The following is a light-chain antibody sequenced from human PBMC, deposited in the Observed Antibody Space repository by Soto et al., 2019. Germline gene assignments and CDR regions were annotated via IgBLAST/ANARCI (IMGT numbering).Light chain of an antibody. CDR2: GAA. J-gene: IGKJ2*01. CDR3: HHYNNFPPYT. Sequence: EIVMTQSPATLSVSPGERATLSCRASQTISSDLAWYQHKPGQTPKLVIFGAANRAAGIPARFSGSGSGAEFTLTISCLQSEDFAVYYCHHYNNFPPYTFGQGTKLEIK. CDR1: QTISSD. V-gene: IGKV3D-15*01.